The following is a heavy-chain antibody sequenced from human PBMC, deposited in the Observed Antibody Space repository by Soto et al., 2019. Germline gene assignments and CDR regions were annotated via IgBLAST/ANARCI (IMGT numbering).Heavy chain of an antibody. CDR2: IYHSGST. CDR1: GGSISSGGYS. D-gene: IGHD5-18*01. CDR3: ARARGERYSYGYYFDY. Sequence: TSETLSLTCAVSGGSISSGGYSWSWIRQPPGKGLEWIGYIYHSGSTYYNPSLKSRVTISVDRSKNQFSLKLSSVTAADTAVYYCARARGERYSYGYYFDYWGQGTLVTVSS. V-gene: IGHV4-30-2*01. J-gene: IGHJ4*02.